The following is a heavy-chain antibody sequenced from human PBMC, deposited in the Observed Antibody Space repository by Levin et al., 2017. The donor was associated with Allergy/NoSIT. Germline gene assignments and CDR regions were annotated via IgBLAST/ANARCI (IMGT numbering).Heavy chain of an antibody. CDR3: AYSVTLDRLFDY. CDR1: GGSFSGYY. D-gene: IGHD4-17*01. Sequence: SSETLSLTCAVYGGSFSGYYWSWIRQPPGKGLEWIGEINHSGSTNYNPSLKSRVTISVDTSKNQFSLKLSSVTAADTAVYYCAYSVTLDRLFDYWGQGTLVTVSS. CDR2: INHSGST. V-gene: IGHV4-34*01. J-gene: IGHJ4*02.